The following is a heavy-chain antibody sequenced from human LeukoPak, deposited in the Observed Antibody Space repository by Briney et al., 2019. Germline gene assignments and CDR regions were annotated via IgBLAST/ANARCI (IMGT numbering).Heavy chain of an antibody. CDR2: ISYDGSNK. J-gene: IGHJ4*02. D-gene: IGHD3-22*01. V-gene: IGHV3-30*18. CDR3: AKDHGVYYDSSGLTPDY. CDR1: GFTFSSYG. Sequence: GGSLRLSCAASGFTFSSYGMHWVRQAPGKGLEWVAVISYDGSNKYYADSVKGRFTISRDNSKNTLYLQMNSLRAEDTAVYYCAKDHGVYYDSSGLTPDYWGQGTLVTVSS.